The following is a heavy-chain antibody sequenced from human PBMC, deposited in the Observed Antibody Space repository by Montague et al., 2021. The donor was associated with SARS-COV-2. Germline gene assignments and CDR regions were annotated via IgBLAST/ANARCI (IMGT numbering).Heavy chain of an antibody. V-gene: IGHV3-33*01. CDR1: GFTFSSYG. CDR2: IWYDGSNE. Sequence: SLRLSWSASGFTFSSYGMHWVRQAPGKGLEWVAVIWYDGSNEYYADSVKGRFTISRDNSKNTLYLQMNSLRAEDTAVYYCARDRQLALDAFDIWGQGTMVTVSS. CDR3: ARDRQLALDAFDI. D-gene: IGHD6-13*01. J-gene: IGHJ3*02.